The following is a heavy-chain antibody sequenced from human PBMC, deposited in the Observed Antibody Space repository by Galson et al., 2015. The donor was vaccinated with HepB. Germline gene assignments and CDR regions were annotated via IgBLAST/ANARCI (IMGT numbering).Heavy chain of an antibody. V-gene: IGHV3-48*02. CDR1: GFTFSSYN. D-gene: IGHD3-3*01. Sequence: SLRLSCAASGFTFSSYNMNWVRQAPGKGLEWVSYISSTSTIRHYADSVRGRFTISRDNVENSLYLQMNNVRDEDTAVYYCAGNYDFWSGYVWGQGTLVTVSS. CDR3: AGNYDFWSGYV. CDR2: ISSTSTIR. J-gene: IGHJ4*02.